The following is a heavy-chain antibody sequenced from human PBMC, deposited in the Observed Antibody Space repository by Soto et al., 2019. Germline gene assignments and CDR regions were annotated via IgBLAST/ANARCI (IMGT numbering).Heavy chain of an antibody. CDR3: ASLRIAAAAYEKPYGMDV. V-gene: IGHV5-10-1*01. J-gene: IGHJ6*02. CDR2: IDPSDSYT. Sequence: PGESLKISCKGSGYSFTSYWISWVRQMPGKGLEWMGRIDPSDSYTNYSPSFQGHVTISADKSISTAYLQWSSLKASDTAMYYCASLRIAAAAYEKPYGMDVWGQGPTVTVSS. CDR1: GYSFTSYW. D-gene: IGHD6-13*01.